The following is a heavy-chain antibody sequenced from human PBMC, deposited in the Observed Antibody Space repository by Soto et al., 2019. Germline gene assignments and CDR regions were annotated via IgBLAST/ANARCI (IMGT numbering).Heavy chain of an antibody. J-gene: IGHJ6*02. Sequence: GGSLRLSCAASGFTFSSYAMHWVRQAPGKGLEWVAVISYDGSNKYYADSVKGRFTISRDNSKNTLYLQMNSLRAEDTAVYYCAREMVSGSYYYYGMDVWGQGTTVTVSS. V-gene: IGHV3-30-3*01. CDR1: GFTFSSYA. D-gene: IGHD1-26*01. CDR2: ISYDGSNK. CDR3: AREMVSGSYYYYGMDV.